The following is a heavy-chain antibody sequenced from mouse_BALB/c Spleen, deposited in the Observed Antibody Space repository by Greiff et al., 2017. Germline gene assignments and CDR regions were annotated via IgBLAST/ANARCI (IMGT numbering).Heavy chain of an antibody. CDR1: GFTFSDYY. D-gene: IGHD2-10*01. CDR3: ARDPYYGNYAMDY. CDR2: ISDGGSST. J-gene: IGHJ4*01. V-gene: IGHV5-4*02. Sequence: EVKLMESGGGLVKPGGSLKLSCAASGFTFSDYYMYWVRQTPEKRLEWVATISDGGSSTYYPDSVKGRFTISRDHAKNNLYLQMSSLKSEDTAMYYCARDPYYGNYAMDYWGQGTSVTVSS.